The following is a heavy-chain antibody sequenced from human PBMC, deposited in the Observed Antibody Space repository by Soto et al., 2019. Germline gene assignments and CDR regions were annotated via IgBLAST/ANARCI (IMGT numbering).Heavy chain of an antibody. CDR2: IIPIFGTA. CDR3: ARDPNYYDSSGYSYFDY. J-gene: IGHJ4*02. Sequence: QVQLVQSGAEVQKPGSSVKVSCKASGGTFSSYAISWVRQAPGQGLEWMGGIIPIFGTANYAQKFQGRVTITADESTSTAYMELSSLRSEDTAVYYCARDPNYYDSSGYSYFDYWGQGTLVTVSS. D-gene: IGHD3-22*01. CDR1: GGTFSSYA. V-gene: IGHV1-69*01.